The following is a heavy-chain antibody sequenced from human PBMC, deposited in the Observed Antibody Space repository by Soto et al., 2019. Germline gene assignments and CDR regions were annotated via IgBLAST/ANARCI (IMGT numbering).Heavy chain of an antibody. CDR2: IYYSGST. D-gene: IGHD3-3*01. CDR3: ARGRLRYYDFWSGSNPDNWFDP. CDR1: GGSVISGSYY. J-gene: IGHJ5*02. Sequence: KPSETLSLTCTVSGGSVISGSYYWTWIRQPPGKGLEWIGYIYYSGSTNYNPSLKSRVTISVDTSKNQFSLKLSSVTAADTAVYYCARGRLRYYDFWSGSNPDNWFDPWGQGTLVTVSS. V-gene: IGHV4-61*01.